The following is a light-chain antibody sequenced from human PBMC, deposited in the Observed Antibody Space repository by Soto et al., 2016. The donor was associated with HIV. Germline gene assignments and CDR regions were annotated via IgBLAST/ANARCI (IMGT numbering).Light chain of an antibody. V-gene: IGKV1-12*01. CDR2: AAS. J-gene: IGKJ3*01. CDR1: QGISSW. Sequence: DIQMTQSPSSVSASVGDRVTITCRASQGISSWLAWYQRKPGKAPKLLIYAASTLQSGVPSRFSGSGSGTDFTLTISSLQPEDFATYYCQQANSFLGITFGPGTKVGYQT. CDR3: QQANSFLGIT.